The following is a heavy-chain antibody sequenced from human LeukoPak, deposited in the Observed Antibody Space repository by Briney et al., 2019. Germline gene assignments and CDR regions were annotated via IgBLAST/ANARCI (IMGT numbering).Heavy chain of an antibody. J-gene: IGHJ3*02. CDR2: ILTSTSYI. V-gene: IGHV3-21*01. D-gene: IGHD3-10*01. Sequence: GECLRLSCAASGFTFSTYSMNWVRQAPGKGLEWVSFILTSTSYIYYGDSVKGRFTISRDNAKNSLYLQMNGLRAEDTAVYYCARGRSITLLRGVAMSDGFDIWGQGAMVTVPS. CDR3: ARGRSITLLRGVAMSDGFDI. CDR1: GFTFSTYS.